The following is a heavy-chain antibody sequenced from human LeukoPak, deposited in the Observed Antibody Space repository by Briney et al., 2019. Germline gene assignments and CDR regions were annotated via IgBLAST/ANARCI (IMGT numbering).Heavy chain of an antibody. CDR1: GYPISNAYY. D-gene: IGHD3-3*01. CDR3: ARGQGYDFWSGNLNWFDP. CDR2: LYHPDTT. V-gene: IGHV4-38-2*01. Sequence: SETLSLTCAVSGYPISNAYYWVWIRQPPGKGLEWIGSLYHPDTTYYNPSLKSRVTMSADTSRNQFSLKLSFVTAADTAVYYCARGQGYDFWSGNLNWFDPWGQGTLVTVSS. J-gene: IGHJ5*02.